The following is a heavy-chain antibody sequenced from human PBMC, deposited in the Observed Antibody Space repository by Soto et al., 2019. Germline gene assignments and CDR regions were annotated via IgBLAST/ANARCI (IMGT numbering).Heavy chain of an antibody. D-gene: IGHD2-2*01. V-gene: IGHV1-18*04. CDR3: ARDRPSNGVKHRSSSGYHHFMAV. J-gene: IGHJ6*04. Sequence: AAVKVSCKAAGYTFTSYGISWVRQAPGQGLEWMGWISAYNGNTNYAQKLQGRVTMTTDTSTSTAYMELRSLRSDDTAVYYCARDRPSNGVKHRSSSGYHHFMAVRGKGTTVPVSS. CDR2: ISAYNGNT. CDR1: GYTFTSYG.